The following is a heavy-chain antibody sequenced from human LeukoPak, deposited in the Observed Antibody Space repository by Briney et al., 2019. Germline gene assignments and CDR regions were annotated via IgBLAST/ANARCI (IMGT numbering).Heavy chain of an antibody. Sequence: SQTLSLTCAVSGGSISSGGYSWSWIRRPPGKGLEWIGYIYYSGSTNYNPSLKSRVTISVDTSKNQFSLNLSFVTAADTAMYYCARDRSPEGYYDSSHWDYYHGMDVWGQGTTVTVSS. CDR2: IYYSGST. CDR1: GGSISSGGYS. CDR3: ARDRSPEGYYDSSHWDYYHGMDV. J-gene: IGHJ6*02. D-gene: IGHD3-22*01. V-gene: IGHV4-30-4*07.